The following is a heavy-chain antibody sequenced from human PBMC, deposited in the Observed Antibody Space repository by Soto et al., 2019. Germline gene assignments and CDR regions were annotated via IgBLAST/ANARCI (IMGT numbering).Heavy chain of an antibody. Sequence: QVQLVESGGGVVQPGTSLRLSCAASGFRFKSFVMHWVRQAPGKGLEWVAFTSYDGNNKDYGDSVKGRFTVSRDNSQNTLHLQMDFLRPEDTALYYCARWGTTGGFALWGQGTLVSVSS. V-gene: IGHV3-30*19. CDR2: TSYDGNNK. CDR3: ARWGTTGGFAL. D-gene: IGHD3-16*01. J-gene: IGHJ4*02. CDR1: GFRFKSFV.